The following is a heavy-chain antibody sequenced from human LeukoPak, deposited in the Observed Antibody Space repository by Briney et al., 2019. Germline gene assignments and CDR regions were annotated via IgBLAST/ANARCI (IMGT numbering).Heavy chain of an antibody. CDR2: ISYDGSNK. CDR3: ARALGENYYGSGKNVLSFQH. V-gene: IGHV3-30-3*01. J-gene: IGHJ1*01. CDR1: GFTFSSYA. D-gene: IGHD3-10*01. Sequence: PGRSLRLSCAASGFTFSSYAMHWVRQAPGKGLEWVAVISYDGSNKYYADSVKGRFTISRDNYKNTLYLQITSAKAEDTAVYYCARALGENYYGSGKNVLSFQHWAQGTLVTVSS.